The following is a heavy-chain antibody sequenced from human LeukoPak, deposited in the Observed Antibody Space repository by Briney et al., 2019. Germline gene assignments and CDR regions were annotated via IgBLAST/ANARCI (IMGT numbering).Heavy chain of an antibody. CDR3: ARGASTVVTPSPTLDY. CDR2: IHDTGST. V-gene: IGHV4-4*02. CDR1: GGSISRSNW. D-gene: IGHD4-23*01. J-gene: IGHJ4*02. Sequence: SETLSLTCTVSGGSISRSNWWSWVRQPPGKGLEWIGEIHDTGSTNYNPPLKSRVTMSLDKSKNQFSLNLNSVTAADTAVYYCARGASTVVTPSPTLDYWGQGTLVTVSS.